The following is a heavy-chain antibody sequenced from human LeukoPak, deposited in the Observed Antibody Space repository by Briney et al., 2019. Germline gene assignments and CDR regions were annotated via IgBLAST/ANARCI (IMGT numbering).Heavy chain of an antibody. D-gene: IGHD3-22*01. CDR2: VTYDGST. CDR3: AIVYDTSGYYYAMEF. J-gene: IGHJ4*02. CDR1: GFTFNIYA. V-gene: IGHV3-23*01. Sequence: GGPLRLSCAASGFTFNIYAMSWVRQAPGKGLERVSTVTYDGSTYYADSVRGRFTISRHNSQNALYPQMNTLRAEDTAVYYCAIVYDTSGYYYAMEFWGQGTLVTVSS.